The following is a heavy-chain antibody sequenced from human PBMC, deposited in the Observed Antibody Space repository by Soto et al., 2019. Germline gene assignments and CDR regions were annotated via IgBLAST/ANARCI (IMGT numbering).Heavy chain of an antibody. V-gene: IGHV4-30-4*01. D-gene: IGHD3-22*01. Sequence: SETLSLTCTVYGDSINSADYYWSWLRQPPGKGLEWIGYIYYSRSDYYNPSLGRRATITIDTSRNQFSLNLMYVTAADTAVYYCARVVQFYDSSGYSFYYFDYWGQGALVTVSS. CDR1: GDSINSADYY. CDR2: IYYSRSD. J-gene: IGHJ4*02. CDR3: ARVVQFYDSSGYSFYYFDY.